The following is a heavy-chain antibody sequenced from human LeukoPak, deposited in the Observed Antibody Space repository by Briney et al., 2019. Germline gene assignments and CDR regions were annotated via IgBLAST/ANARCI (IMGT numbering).Heavy chain of an antibody. D-gene: IGHD5-24*01. J-gene: IGHJ4*02. Sequence: GGSLRPSCAASGFTFDDYAMHWVRQAPGKGLEWVSGISWNSGSIGYADSVKGRFTISRDNAKNSLYLQMNSLRAEDTALYYCAKLAGYNSAWGQGTLVTVSS. CDR1: GFTFDDYA. CDR3: AKLAGYNSA. V-gene: IGHV3-9*01. CDR2: ISWNSGSI.